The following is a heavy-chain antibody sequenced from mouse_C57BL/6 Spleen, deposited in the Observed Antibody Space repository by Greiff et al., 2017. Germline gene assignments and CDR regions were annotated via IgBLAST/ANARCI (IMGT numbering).Heavy chain of an antibody. CDR3: TRDRDSNYLAWFAY. D-gene: IGHD2-5*01. CDR1: GFTFSSYA. Sequence: VQLKESGEGLVKPGGSLKLSCAASGFTFSSYAMSWVRQTPEKRLEWVAYISSGGDYIYYADTVKGRFTISRDNARNTLYLQMSSLKSEDTAMYYCTRDRDSNYLAWFAYWGQGTLVTVSA. V-gene: IGHV5-9-1*02. J-gene: IGHJ3*01. CDR2: ISSGGDYI.